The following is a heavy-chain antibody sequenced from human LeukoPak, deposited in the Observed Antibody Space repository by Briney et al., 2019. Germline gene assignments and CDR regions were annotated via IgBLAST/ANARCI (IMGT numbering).Heavy chain of an antibody. CDR3: ATYKDYGRVFRDDY. CDR2: ITSDGSAM. J-gene: IGHJ4*02. CDR1: GFTFSHYS. Sequence: GGSLRLSCVVSGFTFSHYSMSWVRQAPGKGLEWVSSITSDGSAMFYADSVKGRFTISRDNAKNSLSLQLNSLRAEDTAVYYCATYKDYGRVFRDDYWGQGTLVTVSS. D-gene: IGHD3-16*01. V-gene: IGHV3-21*01.